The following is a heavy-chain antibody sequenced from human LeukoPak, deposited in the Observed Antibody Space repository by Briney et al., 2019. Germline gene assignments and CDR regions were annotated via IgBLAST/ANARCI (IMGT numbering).Heavy chain of an antibody. V-gene: IGHV1-46*01. CDR3: TGGPFAPFHKLFDY. J-gene: IGHJ4*02. D-gene: IGHD2/OR15-2a*01. CDR1: GYTFTNYY. Sequence: ASVKVSCKASGYTFTNYYMHWVRQAPGQGLEWMGLIRPSGGTSYEQKYHGRCTMTRGTTTSTVYNVLRSLISEDTTVYYCTGGPFAPFHKLFDYWGQGTLVTVSS. CDR2: IRPSGGT.